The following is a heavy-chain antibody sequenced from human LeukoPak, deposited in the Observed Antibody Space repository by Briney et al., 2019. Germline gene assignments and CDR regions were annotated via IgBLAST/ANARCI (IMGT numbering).Heavy chain of an antibody. CDR3: ARGSYGDYEY. D-gene: IGHD4-17*01. CDR2: ISSDSRYI. J-gene: IGHJ4*02. CDR1: GFTFSTYT. Sequence: GGSLRLSCAASGFTFSTYTMNWVRQAPGKGLEWVSSISSDSRYIYYVDSVKGRFTISRDNAKNSLYLQMNSLRAEDTAVYYCARGSYGDYEYWGQGTLVTVFS. V-gene: IGHV3-21*01.